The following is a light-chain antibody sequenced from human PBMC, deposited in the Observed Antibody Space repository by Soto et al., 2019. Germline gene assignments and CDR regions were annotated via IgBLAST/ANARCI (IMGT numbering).Light chain of an antibody. V-gene: IGKV1-27*01. CDR1: LPVSSY. CDR2: AAS. CDR3: QKYNSAPLT. J-gene: IGKJ4*01. Sequence: IQLTQSPSSLSAPVGDRVTITCRASLPVSSYLAWYQQKPGKIPNTLIHAASTLQAGVPSRFSGSGSGTDFTLSISSLKPEDVEAYYCQKYNSAPLTFGGGTKVDIK.